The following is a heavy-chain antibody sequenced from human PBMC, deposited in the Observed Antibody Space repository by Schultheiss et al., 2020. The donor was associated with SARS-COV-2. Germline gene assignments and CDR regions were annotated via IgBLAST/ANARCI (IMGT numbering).Heavy chain of an antibody. V-gene: IGHV4-39*01. J-gene: IGHJ3*02. Sequence: SETLSLTCTVSGGSISSGGYYWGWIRQPPGKGLEWIGSIYYSGSTYYNPSLKSRVTISVDTSKNQFSLKLSSVTAADTAVYYCARQDSRTLGFAFDIWGQGTMVTVSS. CDR2: IYYSGST. CDR1: GGSISSGGYY. D-gene: IGHD3-22*01. CDR3: ARQDSRTLGFAFDI.